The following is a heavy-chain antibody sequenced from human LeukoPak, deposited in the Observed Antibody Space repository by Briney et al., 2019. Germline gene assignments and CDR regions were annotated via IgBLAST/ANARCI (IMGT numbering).Heavy chain of an antibody. D-gene: IGHD3-10*01. Sequence: SETLSLACTVSGGSISSSSYYWAWIRQPPGKGLEYIGSYSGSTYYNPSLKSRVTISVDTSKKQFSLKLSSVTAADTAVYYCARSSYGAGSKPYWVDYWGQGTLVTVSS. CDR3: ARSSYGAGSKPYWVDY. CDR1: GGSISSSSYY. V-gene: IGHV4-39*01. CDR2: YSGST. J-gene: IGHJ4*02.